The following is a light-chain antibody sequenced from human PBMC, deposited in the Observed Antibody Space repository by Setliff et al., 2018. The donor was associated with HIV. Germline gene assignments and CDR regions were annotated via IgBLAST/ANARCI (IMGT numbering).Light chain of an antibody. CDR1: SSDIGAYNY. J-gene: IGLJ1*01. V-gene: IGLV2-14*03. Sequence: QSVLTQSASVSGSLGQSITISCSGTSSDIGAYNYVSWYQQHPVKAPRLIIYDVSNRPSGVSNRFSGSKSGNTASLTISGLQAEDEADYYCSSYTSRRTPVFGTGTKGTVL. CDR3: SSYTSRRTPV. CDR2: DVS.